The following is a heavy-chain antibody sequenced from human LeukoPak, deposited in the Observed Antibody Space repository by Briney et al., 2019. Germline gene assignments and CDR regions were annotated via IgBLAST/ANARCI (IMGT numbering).Heavy chain of an antibody. CDR3: ARHRGDY. CDR1: GGSITSSTYY. J-gene: IGHJ4*02. Sequence: PSETLSLTCTVSGGSITSSTYYWGWVRQPPGKGLEWIGSIHFSGSTDYNPSLKSRLTISVDTSKNQFSLKLSSVTAADTAVYYRARHRGDYWGQGTLVTVSS. CDR2: IHFSGST. V-gene: IGHV4-39*01.